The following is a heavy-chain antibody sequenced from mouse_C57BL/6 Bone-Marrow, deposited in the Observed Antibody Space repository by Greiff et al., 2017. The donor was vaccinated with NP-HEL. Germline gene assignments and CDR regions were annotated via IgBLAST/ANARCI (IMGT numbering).Heavy chain of an antibody. V-gene: IGHV5-6*01. J-gene: IGHJ4*01. CDR1: GFTFSSYG. D-gene: IGHD1-1*01. Sequence: VQLQQSGGDLVKPGGSLKLSCAASGFTFSSYGMSWVRQTPDKRLEWVATISSGGSYTYYPDSVKGRFTISRDNAKNTLYLQMSSLKSEDTAMYYCARPPITTVVANAMDYWGQGTSVTVSS. CDR3: ARPPITTVVANAMDY. CDR2: ISSGGSYT.